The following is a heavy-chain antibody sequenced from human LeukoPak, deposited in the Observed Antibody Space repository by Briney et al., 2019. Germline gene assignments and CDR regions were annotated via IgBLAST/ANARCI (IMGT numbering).Heavy chain of an antibody. CDR1: GASISPYY. Sequence: KSSETLSLTCTVSGASISPYYWSWIRQPPGKGLEWIGYMYYGGSTNYNPSLKSRVTMSVDTSKNQFSLKLSSVTAADTAVYYCAREEPAYYYGSGSYSGLDYWGQGTLVTVSS. CDR2: MYYGGST. J-gene: IGHJ4*02. CDR3: AREEPAYYYGSGSYSGLDY. V-gene: IGHV4-59*12. D-gene: IGHD3-10*01.